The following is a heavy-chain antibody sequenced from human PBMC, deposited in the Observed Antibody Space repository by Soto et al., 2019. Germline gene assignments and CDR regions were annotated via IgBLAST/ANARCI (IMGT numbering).Heavy chain of an antibody. CDR2: IKSKTDGGTT. J-gene: IGHJ4*02. D-gene: IGHD2-21*01. Sequence: EVQLVESGGGLVKPGGSLRLSCAASGFTFSNAWMNWVRQAPGKGLEWVGRIKSKTDGGTTDYAAPVKGRFTISRDDSRNTLYLQMNRLKTEDPAVYYCIVRYPYYFDYWGQGTLVTVSS. V-gene: IGHV3-15*07. CDR3: IVRYPYYFDY. CDR1: GFTFSNAW.